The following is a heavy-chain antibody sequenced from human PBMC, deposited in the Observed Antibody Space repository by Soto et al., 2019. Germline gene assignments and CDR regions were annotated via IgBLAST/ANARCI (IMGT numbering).Heavy chain of an antibody. CDR2: IIPIFGTA. CDR1: GGTFSSYA. D-gene: IGHD2-2*01. V-gene: IGHV1-69*13. CDR3: ARDPPPSRSSSPSCP. Sequence: ASVKVSCKASGGTFSSYAISWVRQAPGQGLEWMGGIIPIFGTANYAQKFQGRVTITADESTSTAYMELSSLRSEDTAVYYCARDPPPSRSSSPSCPWGQGTLVTVSS. J-gene: IGHJ5*02.